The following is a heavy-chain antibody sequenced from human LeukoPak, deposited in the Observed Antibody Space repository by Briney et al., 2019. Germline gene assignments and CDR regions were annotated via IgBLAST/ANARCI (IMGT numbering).Heavy chain of an antibody. Sequence: GGSLRLSCAASGFTFTNYAMTWVRQAPGKGLEWVSGIGGSDGSTYYADSVKGRFTISRDNSKNTLYLQMNSLRAEDTAVYYCAKEVRESAWYYFDYWGQGTLVTVSS. D-gene: IGHD3-10*01. V-gene: IGHV3-23*01. J-gene: IGHJ4*02. CDR1: GFTFTNYA. CDR2: IGGSDGST. CDR3: AKEVRESAWYYFDY.